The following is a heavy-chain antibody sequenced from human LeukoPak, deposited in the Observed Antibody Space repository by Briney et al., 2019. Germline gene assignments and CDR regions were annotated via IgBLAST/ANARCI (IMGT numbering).Heavy chain of an antibody. Sequence: KPSETLSLTCTVSGGSISSYYWSWIRQPAGKGLEWIGRIYTSGSTNYNPSLKSRVTMSVDTSKNQFSLKLSSVTAADTAVYYCAREPRDYDILTGYYNRLGFDYWGQGTLVTVSS. CDR2: IYTSGST. CDR1: GGSISSYY. D-gene: IGHD3-9*01. J-gene: IGHJ4*02. CDR3: AREPRDYDILTGYYNRLGFDY. V-gene: IGHV4-4*07.